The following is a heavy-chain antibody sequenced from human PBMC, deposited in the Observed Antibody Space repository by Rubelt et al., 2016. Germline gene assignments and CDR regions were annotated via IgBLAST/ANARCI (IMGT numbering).Heavy chain of an antibody. J-gene: IGHJ4*02. D-gene: IGHD3-10*01. CDR2: ISYDGSNK. CDR3: ARDLRGDYYGSGIDY. CDR1: GFSFRTYS. Sequence: VQLVESGGGLVQPGGSLRLSCGASGFSFRTYSMNWVRQAPGKGLEWVAVISYDGSNKYYADSVKGRFTISRDNSKNTLYLQMNSLRAEDTAVYYCARDLRGDYYGSGIDYWGQGTLVTVSS. V-gene: IGHV3-30*03.